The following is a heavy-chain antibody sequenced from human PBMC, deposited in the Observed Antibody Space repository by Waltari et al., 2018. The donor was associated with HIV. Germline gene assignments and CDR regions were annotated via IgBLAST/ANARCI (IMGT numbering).Heavy chain of an antibody. Sequence: QVHLVQSGAEMKKPGASVKVSCKASGYTFISHGISWVRQAPGQGLEWMGWISTYNANTNYARSLQGRVTMTTDTSTTTAYMELRSLTSDDTAVYYCARDGLRYSGTFYSDYWGQGTLVTVSS. V-gene: IGHV1-18*01. J-gene: IGHJ4*02. CDR2: ISTYNANT. CDR1: GYTFISHG. CDR3: ARDGLRYSGTFYSDY. D-gene: IGHD1-26*01.